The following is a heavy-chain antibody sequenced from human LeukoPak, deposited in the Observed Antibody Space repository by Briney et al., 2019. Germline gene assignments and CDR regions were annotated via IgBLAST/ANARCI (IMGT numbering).Heavy chain of an antibody. Sequence: ASVKVSCKVSGYTLTELSMHWVRQAPGKGLEWMGGFDPEDGETIYAQKFQGRVTMTEDTSTDTAYMELSSLRPEDTAVYYCATGKQSSISALVDYWGQGTLVTVSS. CDR1: GYTLTELS. D-gene: IGHD3-3*01. J-gene: IGHJ4*02. CDR3: ATGKQSSISALVDY. V-gene: IGHV1-24*01. CDR2: FDPEDGET.